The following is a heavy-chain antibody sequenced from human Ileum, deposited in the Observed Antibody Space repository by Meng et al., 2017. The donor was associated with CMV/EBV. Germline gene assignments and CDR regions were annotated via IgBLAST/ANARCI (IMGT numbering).Heavy chain of an antibody. Sequence: FTFSSYSMNWVRQAPGKGLEWVSSISSSSSYIYYADSVKGRFTISRDNAKNSLYLQMNSLRAEDTAVYYCARGSDGAYSSSWLTIDYWGQGTLVTVSS. D-gene: IGHD6-13*01. CDR2: ISSSSSYI. J-gene: IGHJ4*02. CDR1: FTFSSYS. V-gene: IGHV3-21*01. CDR3: ARGSDGAYSSSWLTIDY.